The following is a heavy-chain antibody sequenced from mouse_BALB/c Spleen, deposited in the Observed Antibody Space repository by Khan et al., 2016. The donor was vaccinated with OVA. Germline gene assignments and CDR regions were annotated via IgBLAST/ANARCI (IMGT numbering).Heavy chain of an antibody. CDR1: GFSLTNYG. CDR3: ARNRESDYFDY. J-gene: IGHJ2*01. CDR2: IWAGGST. Sequence: QVQLKESGPGLVAPSQSLSITCTVSGFSLTNYGIHWVRQPPGKGLEWLGIIWAGGSTNYNSALMSRLSISKDNSRRQVFLKMNSLQTDDTAMYFCARNRESDYFDYWGQGTTLTVSS. V-gene: IGHV2-9*02.